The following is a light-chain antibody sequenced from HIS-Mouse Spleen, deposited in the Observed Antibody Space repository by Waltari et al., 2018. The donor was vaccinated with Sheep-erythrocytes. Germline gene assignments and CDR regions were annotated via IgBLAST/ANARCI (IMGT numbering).Light chain of an antibody. CDR1: KLGSKR. J-gene: IGLJ2*01. Sequence: SYVLTQPPSVSVAPGQTARITCGGNKLGSKRVTWYQQKPGQAPVLVVYDDSDRPSGIPERFSGSNSGNTATLTISRVEAGDEADYYCQVWDSSSDHVVFGGGTKLTVL. CDR2: DDS. CDR3: QVWDSSSDHVV. V-gene: IGLV3-21*02.